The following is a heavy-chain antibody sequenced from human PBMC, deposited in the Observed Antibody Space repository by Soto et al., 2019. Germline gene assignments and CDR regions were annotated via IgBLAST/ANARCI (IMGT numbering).Heavy chain of an antibody. J-gene: IGHJ6*02. CDR1: GDSISKSGHY. D-gene: IGHD6-13*01. CDR3: ARHRSSSWYDYYYYYGMDV. V-gene: IGHV4-39*01. CDR2: IDYRGST. Sequence: SETLSLTCTVSGDSISKSGHYWGWIRQPPGKALEWIGGIDYRGSTYYNPSLKSRVTISVDTSKNQFSLKLSSVTAADTAVYYCARHRSSSWYDYYYYYGMDVWGQGTTVTVSS.